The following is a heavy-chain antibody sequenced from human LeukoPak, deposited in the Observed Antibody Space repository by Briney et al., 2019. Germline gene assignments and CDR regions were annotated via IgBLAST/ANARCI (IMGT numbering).Heavy chain of an antibody. CDR1: GGSISGKY. CDR3: ARAVTSFYYYYYYMDV. V-gene: IGHV4-59*08. CDR2: IYYSGTT. J-gene: IGHJ6*03. Sequence: SETLSLTCTVSGGSISGKYWSWIRQTPGKGLEWVGYIYYSGTTNYNPSLKSRVTISVDTSKNQFSLKLSSVTAADTAVYYCARAVTSFYYYYYYMDVWGKGTTVTISS. D-gene: IGHD4-17*01.